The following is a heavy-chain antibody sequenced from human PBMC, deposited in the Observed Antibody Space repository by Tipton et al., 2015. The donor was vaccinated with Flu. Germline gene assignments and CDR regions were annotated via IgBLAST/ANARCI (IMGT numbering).Heavy chain of an antibody. Sequence: QMQLVQSGAEVKKPGASVKVSCKASGYTFPNYGINWVRQAPGQGLEWMGWIRSDNDNTNYVQKFQGRVTMTIDTSTSTAYMELRRLRSDDTAVYYCAALNWIYGRFDPWGQGTLVTVSS. CDR3: AALNWIYGRFDP. V-gene: IGHV1-18*04. J-gene: IGHJ5*02. D-gene: IGHD1-7*01. CDR1: GYTFPNYG. CDR2: IRSDNDNT.